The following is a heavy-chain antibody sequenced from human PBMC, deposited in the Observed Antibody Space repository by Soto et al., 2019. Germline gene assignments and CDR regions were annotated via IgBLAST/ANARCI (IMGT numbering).Heavy chain of an antibody. D-gene: IGHD5-18*01. Sequence: SCAASGFTFTSYWMNWVRQTPGEGLVWVSRIDSDGSDTVYVDSVKGRFTISRDNAKNTLYPQMNSLRAEDTAVYYCTRSITGYSYADTWGQGTLVTVSS. CDR2: IDSDGSDT. CDR1: GFTFTSYW. V-gene: IGHV3-74*01. CDR3: TRSITGYSYADT. J-gene: IGHJ5*02.